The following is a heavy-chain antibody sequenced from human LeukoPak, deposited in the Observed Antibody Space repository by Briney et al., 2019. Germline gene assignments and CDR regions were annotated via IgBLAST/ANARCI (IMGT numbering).Heavy chain of an antibody. Sequence: GGSLRLSCVASGFTFSFYWMAWVRQAPGKGLEWVANIKQDGSEKYYVDSARGRFTISRDNAKNSLYLQMNSLRAEDTAVYYCAREPYGDYDYFDYWGQGTLSPSPQ. V-gene: IGHV3-7*01. D-gene: IGHD4-17*01. CDR3: AREPYGDYDYFDY. CDR1: GFTFSFYW. CDR2: IKQDGSEK. J-gene: IGHJ4*02.